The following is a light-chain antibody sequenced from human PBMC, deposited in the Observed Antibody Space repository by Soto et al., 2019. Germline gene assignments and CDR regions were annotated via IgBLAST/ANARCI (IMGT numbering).Light chain of an antibody. V-gene: IGKV3D-7*01. Sequence: EIVLPPSPGTLSLSPGYRATLSCMASQSVSSGYLAWYQQKPGQAPRLLIYYISTRATGIPARFSGSGSGTEFTLTINSLQSEDFATYYCQQSYSTPITFGQGTRLEIK. CDR1: QSVSSGY. CDR2: YIS. J-gene: IGKJ5*01. CDR3: QQSYSTPIT.